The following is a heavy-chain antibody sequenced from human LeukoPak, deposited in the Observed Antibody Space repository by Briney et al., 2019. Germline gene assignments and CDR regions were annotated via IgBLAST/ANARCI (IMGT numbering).Heavy chain of an antibody. CDR2: IYYSGST. J-gene: IGHJ4*02. V-gene: IGHV4-39*07. CDR1: GGSISSSSYY. Sequence: PSETLSLTCTVSGGSISSSSYYWGWIRQPPGKGLEWIGSIYYSGSTYYNPSLKSRVTISVDTSKNQFSLKLSSVTAADTAVYYCARDYDFWSGVPHFDYWGQGTLVTVSS. CDR3: ARDYDFWSGVPHFDY. D-gene: IGHD3-3*01.